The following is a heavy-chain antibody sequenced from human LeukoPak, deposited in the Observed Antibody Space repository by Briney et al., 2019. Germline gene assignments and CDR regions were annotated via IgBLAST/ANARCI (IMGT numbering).Heavy chain of an antibody. CDR2: ISYSGRA. Sequence: SETLSLTCTVSGDSITDYYWSWIRQPPGKGLEWIGYISYSGRATYNPSVKSRVTISLATSRTQFSLSLTSVTAADTAVYYCARVSAGGGSEWVDNWGQGTLVTVSS. V-gene: IGHV4-59*01. J-gene: IGHJ5*02. CDR1: GDSITDYY. CDR3: ARVSAGGGSEWVDN. D-gene: IGHD1-26*01.